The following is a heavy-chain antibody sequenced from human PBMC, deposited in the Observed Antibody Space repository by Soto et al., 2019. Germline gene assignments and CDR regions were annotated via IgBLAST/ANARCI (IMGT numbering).Heavy chain of an antibody. CDR3: AKDGRDPAYYYGMDV. J-gene: IGHJ6*02. V-gene: IGHV3-30*18. CDR1: GFIFSIYG. Sequence: QVQLVESGGGVVQPGRSLRLSCAPSGFIFSIYGMHWVRQAPGKGLEWVAAISYDGSNKYYVDSVKGRFTISRDNSKNTLSMQMNSLRAEDTAVYYCAKDGRDPAYYYGMDVWGQGTTVTVSS. CDR2: ISYDGSNK.